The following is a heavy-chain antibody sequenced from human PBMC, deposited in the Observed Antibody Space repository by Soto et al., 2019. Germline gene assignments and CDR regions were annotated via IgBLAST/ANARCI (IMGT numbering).Heavy chain of an antibody. CDR1: GGSISSGDYY. CDR2: IYYSGST. Sequence: SETLSLTCTVSGGSISSGDYYWSWIRQPPGKGLEWIGYIYYSGSTYYNPSLKSRVTISVDTSKNQFSLKLSSVTAADTAVYYCAVYYYDSSGHHRFDYWGQGTLVTVSS. D-gene: IGHD3-22*01. CDR3: AVYYYDSSGHHRFDY. J-gene: IGHJ4*02. V-gene: IGHV4-30-4*01.